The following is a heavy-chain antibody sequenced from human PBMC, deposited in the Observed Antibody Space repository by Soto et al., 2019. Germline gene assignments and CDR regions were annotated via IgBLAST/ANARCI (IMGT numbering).Heavy chain of an antibody. J-gene: IGHJ6*03. D-gene: IGHD3-3*01. CDR3: ARGRELRFLKYYMDV. CDR1: GESFSGYY. Sequence: SETLSLTCAVYGESFSGYYWSWIRQPPGKELEWIGEINHSGSTNYNPSLKSRVTISVDTSKNQFSLKLSSVTAADTAVYYCARGRELRFLKYYMDVWGKGTTVTVSS. V-gene: IGHV4-34*01. CDR2: INHSGST.